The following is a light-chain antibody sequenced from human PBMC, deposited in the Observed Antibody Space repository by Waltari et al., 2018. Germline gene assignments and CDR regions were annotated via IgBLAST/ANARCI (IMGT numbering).Light chain of an antibody. V-gene: IGLV2-8*01. CDR1: SGAVGGYPY. CDR2: EVN. J-gene: IGLJ2*01. CDR3: SSYSDSNNLV. Sequence: QSALTQPPSASGSPGQSVTISCPGTSGAVGGYPYVSWYQQHPGRAPKLIIYEVNKRPSGVPGRFSGSKSGNTASLTVSGPQAEDEAEYYCSSYSDSNNLVFGGGTKLTVL.